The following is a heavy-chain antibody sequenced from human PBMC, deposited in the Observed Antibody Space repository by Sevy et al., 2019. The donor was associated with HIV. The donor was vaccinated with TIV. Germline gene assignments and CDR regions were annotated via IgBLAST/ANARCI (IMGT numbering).Heavy chain of an antibody. CDR1: GITFIDYF. V-gene: IGHV1-2*02. CDR2: INPNNGGI. J-gene: IGHJ3*02. CDR3: ARVDHDGSRGFDI. Sequence: ASVKVSCKASGITFIDYFIHWVRQAPGQGLEWMGWINPNNGGINYAQKFQGRVTMTSDMSSSTAYMELTSLASDDTAMYYCARVDHDGSRGFDIWGRGTMVTVSS. D-gene: IGHD1-1*01.